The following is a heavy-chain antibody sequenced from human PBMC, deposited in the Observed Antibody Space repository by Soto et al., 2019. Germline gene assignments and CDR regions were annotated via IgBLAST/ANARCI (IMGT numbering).Heavy chain of an antibody. D-gene: IGHD4-17*01. J-gene: IGHJ6*02. CDR2: ISFDENSK. CDR1: GYTFSSYA. Sequence: QVQLVESGGGVVQPGRSLRLSCVASGYTFSSYAVHWVRQAPGKGLEWVAVISFDENSKSYADFAKGRFTVSRDDSKNTLYLQMNSLKIEDTAMYYCAKDTSGPNGDIYYGLDAWGQGTTVTVSS. CDR3: AKDTSGPNGDIYYGLDA. V-gene: IGHV3-30*18.